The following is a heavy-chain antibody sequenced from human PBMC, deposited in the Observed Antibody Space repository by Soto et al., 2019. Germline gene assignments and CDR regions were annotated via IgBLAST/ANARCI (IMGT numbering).Heavy chain of an antibody. V-gene: IGHV4-39*01. CDR2: IYYSGRT. Sequence: PSETLALTCIVSGESISSSSYYWGGIRQPPGKGWEWIGSIYYSGRTYYNPSFKSRVTISIDTSKNQFSLKLSSVTATDTAVYYCARQRTTVVTQAYFDHWGQGALVTVSS. J-gene: IGHJ4*02. CDR1: GESISSSSYY. D-gene: IGHD2-21*02. CDR3: ARQRTTVVTQAYFDH.